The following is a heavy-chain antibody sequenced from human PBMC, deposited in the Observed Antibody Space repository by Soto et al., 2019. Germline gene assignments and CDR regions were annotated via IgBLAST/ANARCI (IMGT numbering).Heavy chain of an antibody. J-gene: IGHJ4*02. CDR3: ARARHDIVVVPDAIRSGNWFDY. D-gene: IGHD2-2*01. CDR2: IGTAGDT. Sequence: PGGSLRLSCAASGFTFSSYDMHWVRQATGKGLEWVSAIGTAGDTYYPGSVKGRFTISRENAKNSLYLQMNSLRAGDTAVYYCARARHDIVVVPDAIRSGNWFDYWGQGTLVTVSS. CDR1: GFTFSSYD. V-gene: IGHV3-13*01.